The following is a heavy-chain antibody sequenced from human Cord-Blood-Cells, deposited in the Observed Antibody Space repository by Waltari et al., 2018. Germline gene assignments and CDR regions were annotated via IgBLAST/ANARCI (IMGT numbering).Heavy chain of an antibody. Sequence: QVQLVQSGAEVKKPGSSVKVSCQASAGTFSSYAISWVRQAPGQGLEWRGGIIHIFGTANYAQKFQGRVTIAADKSTSTAYRELSSLRSEDTAVYYCARLSGGGPFDYWGQGTLVTVSS. D-gene: IGHD3-10*01. CDR1: AGTFSSYA. V-gene: IGHV1-69*06. J-gene: IGHJ4*02. CDR3: ARLSGGGPFDY. CDR2: IIHIFGTA.